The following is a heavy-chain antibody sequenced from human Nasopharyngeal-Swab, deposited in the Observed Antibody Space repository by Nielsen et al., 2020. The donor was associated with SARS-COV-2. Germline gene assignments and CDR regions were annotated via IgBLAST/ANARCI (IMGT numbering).Heavy chain of an antibody. CDR3: TTNYANPVYGLDV. CDR2: IGNNHAT. J-gene: IGHJ6*02. D-gene: IGHD4/OR15-4a*01. Sequence: GESLKISCAASGFTFSPSPIHWVRRASGKGLEWVGRIGNNHATTYGASVKGRFTFSRDDSKKTAYLQMNSLKTGDTAVYYCTTNYANPVYGLDVWGHGTTVTVSS. CDR1: GFTFSPSP. V-gene: IGHV3-73*01.